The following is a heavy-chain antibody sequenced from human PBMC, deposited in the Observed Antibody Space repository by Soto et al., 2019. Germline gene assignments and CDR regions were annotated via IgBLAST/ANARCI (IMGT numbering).Heavy chain of an antibody. V-gene: IGHV3-30*18. D-gene: IGHD3-10*01. Sequence: GASLKISCAASGFTFSSYGMHWVRQAPGKGLEWVAVISYDGSNKYYADSVKGRFTISRDNSKNTLYLQMNSLRAEDTAVYYCAKDRVDSGDYWGQGTLVTVSS. CDR3: AKDRVDSGDY. CDR2: ISYDGSNK. J-gene: IGHJ4*02. CDR1: GFTFSSYG.